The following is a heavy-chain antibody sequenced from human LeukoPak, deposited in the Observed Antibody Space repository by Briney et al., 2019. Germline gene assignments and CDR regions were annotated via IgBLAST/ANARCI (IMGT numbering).Heavy chain of an antibody. CDR2: INHSGST. CDR3: ARGATTAGLRFDF. CDR1: GGSFSGYY. V-gene: IGHV4-34*01. D-gene: IGHD6-13*01. J-gene: IGHJ4*02. Sequence: SETLSLTCAVYGGSFSGYYWTWIRQPPGKGLQWIGEINHSGSTTYNPSLESRVTISVDTSKSQLSLRLSSVTAADTAVYYCARGATTAGLRFDFWGQGTLVTVSS.